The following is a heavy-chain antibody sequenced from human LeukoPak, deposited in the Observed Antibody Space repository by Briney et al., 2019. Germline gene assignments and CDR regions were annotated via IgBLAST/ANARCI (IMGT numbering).Heavy chain of an antibody. Sequence: GGSLRLSCAASGSTFSGYSMNWVRQAPGKGLEWVSSISSSSSYIYYADSVKGRFTISRDNAKNSLYLQMNSLRAEDTAVYYCARDQGVVVPAAIGQSVDYWGQGTLVTVSS. CDR2: ISSSSSYI. CDR3: ARDQGVVVPAAIGQSVDY. V-gene: IGHV3-21*01. J-gene: IGHJ4*02. CDR1: GSTFSGYS. D-gene: IGHD2-2*01.